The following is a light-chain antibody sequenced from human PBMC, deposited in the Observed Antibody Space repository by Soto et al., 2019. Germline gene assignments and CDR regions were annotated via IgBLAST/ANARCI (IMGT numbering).Light chain of an antibody. J-gene: IGKJ1*01. CDR3: QQYNNWPPWT. V-gene: IGKV3-15*01. Sequence: ERALTQSPVTLSVSPGERATLSCRASQSVSSNLAWYQQKPGQAPRLLIYDASSRATGVPARFSGSGSGTEFTLNISSLQYEDFAVYYCQQYNNWPPWTFGQGTKVEIK. CDR1: QSVSSN. CDR2: DAS.